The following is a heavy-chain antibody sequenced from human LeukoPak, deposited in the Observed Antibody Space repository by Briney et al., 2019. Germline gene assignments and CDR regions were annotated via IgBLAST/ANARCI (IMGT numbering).Heavy chain of an antibody. CDR1: GGSFSGYY. Sequence: PSETLSLTCAVYGGSFSGYYWSWIRQPPGKGLEWIGEINHSGSTNYNPSLKSRVTISVDTSKNQFSLKLSSVTAADTAVYYCAFKGRSMTNWFDPWGQGTLVTVSS. D-gene: IGHD3-3*02. J-gene: IGHJ5*02. CDR2: INHSGST. CDR3: AFKGRSMTNWFDP. V-gene: IGHV4-34*01.